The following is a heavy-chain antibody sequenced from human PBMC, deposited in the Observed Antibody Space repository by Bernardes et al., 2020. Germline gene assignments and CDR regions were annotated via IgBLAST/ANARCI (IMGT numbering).Heavy chain of an antibody. J-gene: IGHJ6*02. D-gene: IGHD5-18*01. Sequence: SETLSLTCAVYGGSFSDYYWNWIRQPPGKGLEWIGEINHSGSTNYNPSLKSRVTISVDTSKTQFSLKLSSVTAADTAVYYCARGRRYSRRWAKPNYYYYYGLDVWGQGTTVTVSS. CDR2: INHSGST. V-gene: IGHV4-34*01. CDR3: ARGRRYSRRWAKPNYYYYYGLDV. CDR1: GGSFSDYY.